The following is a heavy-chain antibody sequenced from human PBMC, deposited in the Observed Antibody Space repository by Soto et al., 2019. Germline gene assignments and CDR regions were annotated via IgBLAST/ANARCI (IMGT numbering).Heavy chain of an antibody. CDR1: GGTFSSYA. D-gene: IGHD3-10*01. V-gene: IGHV1-69*13. Sequence: SVKVSRKASGGTFSSYAISWVRQAPGQGLEWMGGIIPIFGTANYAQKFQGRVTITADESTSTAYMELSSLRSEDTAVYYCARVLSDGSGSPPYYYYGMDVWGQGTTVTVSS. CDR3: ARVLSDGSGSPPYYYYGMDV. J-gene: IGHJ6*02. CDR2: IIPIFGTA.